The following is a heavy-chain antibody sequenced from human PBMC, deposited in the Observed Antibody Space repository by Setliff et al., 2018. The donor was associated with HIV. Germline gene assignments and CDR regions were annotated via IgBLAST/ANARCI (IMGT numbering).Heavy chain of an antibody. Sequence: ASETLSLTCTVSGGSISSGTYYWSWIRQHPGKGLEWIGYIYYSGSTYYNPSIKSLVTISVDTSRNQFSLKLSSVTAADTAVYYCATRPRIAARPFDYWGQGMLVTVSS. J-gene: IGHJ4*02. CDR3: ATRPRIAARPFDY. D-gene: IGHD6-6*01. CDR1: GGSISSGTYY. CDR2: IYYSGST. V-gene: IGHV4-31*01.